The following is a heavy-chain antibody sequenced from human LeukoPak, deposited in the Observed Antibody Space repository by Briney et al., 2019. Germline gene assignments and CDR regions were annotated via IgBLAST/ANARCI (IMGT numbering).Heavy chain of an antibody. D-gene: IGHD5-24*01. V-gene: IGHV4-38-2*02. CDR3: ARWLQLGDFDY. J-gene: IGHJ4*02. CDR1: GYSISSGYY. CDR2: IYYSGST. Sequence: PSETLSLTCTVSGYSISSGYYWGWIRQPPGKGLEWIGSIYYSGSTYYNPSLKSRVTISVDTSKNQFSLKLSSVTAADTAVYYCARWLQLGDFDYWGQGTLVTVSS.